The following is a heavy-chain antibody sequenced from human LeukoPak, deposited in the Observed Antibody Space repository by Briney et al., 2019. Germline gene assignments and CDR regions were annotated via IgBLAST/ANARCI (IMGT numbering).Heavy chain of an antibody. CDR3: ARIPRPGLLWFGELRFNDAFDI. D-gene: IGHD3-10*01. CDR1: GGSISSSSYY. CDR2: IYYSGST. V-gene: IGHV4-39*01. J-gene: IGHJ3*02. Sequence: SETLSLTCTVSGGSISSSSYYWGWIRQPPGKGLEWIGSIYYSGSTYYNPSLKSRVTISVDTSKKQFSLKLSSVTAADTAVYYCARIPRPGLLWFGELRFNDAFDIWGQGTMVTVSS.